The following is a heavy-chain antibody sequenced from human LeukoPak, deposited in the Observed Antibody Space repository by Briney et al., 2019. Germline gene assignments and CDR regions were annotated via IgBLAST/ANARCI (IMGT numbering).Heavy chain of an antibody. Sequence: GGSLRLSCAASGFTFSSYSMNWVRQAPGKGLEWVAYISSSSSTIYYADSVKGRFTISRDNAKNSLYPQMNSLRAEDTAVYYCPRDPYSGYDLQAFDYWGQGTLVTVSS. CDR1: GFTFSSYS. CDR2: ISSSSSTI. D-gene: IGHD5-12*01. J-gene: IGHJ4*02. CDR3: PRDPYSGYDLQAFDY. V-gene: IGHV3-48*01.